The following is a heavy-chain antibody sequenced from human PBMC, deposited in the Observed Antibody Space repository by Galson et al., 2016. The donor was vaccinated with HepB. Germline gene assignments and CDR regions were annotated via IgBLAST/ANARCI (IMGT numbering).Heavy chain of an antibody. CDR3: ARHKSYGSGSGFDY. CDR1: GDSISSRSYY. Sequence: ETLSLTCTVSGDSISSRSYYWVWIRQPPGKGLEWIGTIYYSGNTYYNPSLKSRITMSVDTSKNQFSLNLRSVTATDTAVYYCARHKSYGSGSGFDYWGQGTLVTVSS. D-gene: IGHD3-10*01. CDR2: IYYSGNT. V-gene: IGHV4-39*01. J-gene: IGHJ4*02.